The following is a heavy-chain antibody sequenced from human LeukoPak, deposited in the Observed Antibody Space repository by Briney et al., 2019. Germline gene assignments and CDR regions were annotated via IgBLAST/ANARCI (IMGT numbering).Heavy chain of an antibody. Sequence: SETLSLTCAVYGGSFSGYYWSWIRQPPGKGLEWIGEINHSGSTNYNPSLKSRVTISVVTSKNQFSLKLSSVTAADTAMYYCARAYSSSWYYNWFDPWGQGTLVTVSS. CDR1: GGSFSGYY. CDR2: INHSGST. V-gene: IGHV4-34*01. CDR3: ARAYSSSWYYNWFDP. D-gene: IGHD6-13*01. J-gene: IGHJ5*02.